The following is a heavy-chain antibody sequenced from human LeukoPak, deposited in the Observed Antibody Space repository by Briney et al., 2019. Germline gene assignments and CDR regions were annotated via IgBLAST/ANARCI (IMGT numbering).Heavy chain of an antibody. CDR1: GFTFSGSA. V-gene: IGHV3-73*01. Sequence: PGGSLKLSCVVSGFTFSGSAMHWVRQASGKGLEWVGRIRSKTNNYATAYVASVKGRFTISRDDSKNTAYLQMNSLKTEDTAVYYCARAGDIVVVPAAMINYCYGMDVWGQGTTVTVSS. CDR2: IRSKTNNYAT. CDR3: ARAGDIVVVPAAMINYCYGMDV. J-gene: IGHJ6*02. D-gene: IGHD2-2*01.